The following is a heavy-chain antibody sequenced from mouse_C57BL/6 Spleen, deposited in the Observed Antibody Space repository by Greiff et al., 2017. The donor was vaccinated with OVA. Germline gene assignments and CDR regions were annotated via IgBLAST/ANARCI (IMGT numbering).Heavy chain of an antibody. Sequence: VQLQQSGPELVKPGASVKMSCKAGYTFTDYNMHWVKQSHGKSLEWIGSINPNNGGTSYNQKFKGKATLTVNKSSSTAYMELRSLTSEDSAVYYCARMKGYYAMDYWGQGTSVTVSS. CDR3: ARMKGYYAMDY. J-gene: IGHJ4*01. CDR1: GYTFTDYN. V-gene: IGHV1-22*01. CDR2: INPNNGGT.